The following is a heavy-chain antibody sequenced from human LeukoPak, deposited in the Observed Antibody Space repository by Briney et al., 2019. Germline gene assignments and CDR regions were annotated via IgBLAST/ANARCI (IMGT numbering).Heavy chain of an antibody. CDR3: ARDRRPWSSGWYYFDY. V-gene: IGHV1-18*01. D-gene: IGHD6-19*01. CDR1: GYTFTSYG. J-gene: IGHJ4*02. CDR2: ISAYNGNT. Sequence: ASVKVSCKASGYTFTSYGISWVRQAPGQGLEWMGWISAYNGNTNYAQKLQGRVTMTTDTSTSTAYMELWSLRSDDTAVYYCARDRRPWSSGWYYFDYWGQGTLVTVSS.